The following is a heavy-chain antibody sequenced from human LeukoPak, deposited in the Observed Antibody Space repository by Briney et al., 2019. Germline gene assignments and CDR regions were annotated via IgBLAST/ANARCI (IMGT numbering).Heavy chain of an antibody. CDR3: ARDRSDIVVVPAASQGAFDI. Sequence: GRSLRLSCAASGFTFSSYAMHWVRQAPGKGLEWVAVISYDGSNKYYADSVKGRFTISRDNSKNTLYLQMNSLRAEDTAVYYCARDRSDIVVVPAASQGAFDIWGQGTMATVSS. CDR2: ISYDGSNK. CDR1: GFTFSSYA. V-gene: IGHV3-30*04. J-gene: IGHJ3*02. D-gene: IGHD2-2*01.